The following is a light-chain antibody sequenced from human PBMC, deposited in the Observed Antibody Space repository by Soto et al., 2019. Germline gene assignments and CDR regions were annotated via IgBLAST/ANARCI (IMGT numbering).Light chain of an antibody. Sequence: EIVMTQSPATLSVSPGERATLSCRASQSVGNNLAWYQQQPGQAPRLLIHGASTRATGVPGRFSGSGSGTEFTLTIASQQSEDFAVYYCQQYHDWPPLTFGGGTKVEIK. CDR1: QSVGNN. CDR2: GAS. CDR3: QQYHDWPPLT. V-gene: IGKV3-15*01. J-gene: IGKJ4*01.